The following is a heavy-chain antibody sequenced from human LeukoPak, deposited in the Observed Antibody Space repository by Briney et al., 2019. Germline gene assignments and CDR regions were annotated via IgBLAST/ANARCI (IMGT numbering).Heavy chain of an antibody. J-gene: IGHJ3*02. CDR1: GFTFSSYA. Sequence: PGGSLRLSCAASGFTFSSYAMSWVCQAPGKGLEWVSGISGSGGSAYYADSVKGRFTISRDNSKNTLYLQVNSLRAEDTAVYYCAKVDYYDGSGYYYDAFDIWGQGAMVTVSS. V-gene: IGHV3-23*01. CDR3: AKVDYYDGSGYYYDAFDI. D-gene: IGHD3-22*01. CDR2: ISGSGGSA.